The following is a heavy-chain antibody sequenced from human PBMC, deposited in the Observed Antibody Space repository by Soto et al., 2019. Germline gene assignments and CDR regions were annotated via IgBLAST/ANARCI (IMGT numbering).Heavy chain of an antibody. CDR1: GFTFKNYD. J-gene: IGHJ4*02. D-gene: IGHD3-10*01. CDR3: AKDRQFRSYYESAGHYNN. Sequence: EVQLLESGGGLVQPGGSLRLSCLASGFTFKNYDMSWVGQPPGKGLEWVSGISGSGAITYYADSVRGRFTISRDNSKNTLYLQLNSLRAEDTAIYYCAKDRQFRSYYESAGHYNNWGQGTLVTVSS. CDR2: ISGSGAIT. V-gene: IGHV3-23*01.